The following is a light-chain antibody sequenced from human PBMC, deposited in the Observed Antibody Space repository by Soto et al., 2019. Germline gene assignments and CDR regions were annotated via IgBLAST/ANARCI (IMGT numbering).Light chain of an antibody. CDR1: QSIASW. CDR3: QQSYSTPT. J-gene: IGKJ5*01. V-gene: IGKV1-39*01. Sequence: DIQMTQSPSTLSASVGDRVTITCRASQSIASWLAWYQQKPGKAPELLIYDASSLKSGVPSRFSGSGSGTDFTLTISSLQPEDFATYYCQQSYSTPTFGQGTRLEIK. CDR2: DAS.